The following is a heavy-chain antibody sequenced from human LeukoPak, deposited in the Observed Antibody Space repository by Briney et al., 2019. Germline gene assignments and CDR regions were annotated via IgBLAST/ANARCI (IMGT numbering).Heavy chain of an antibody. D-gene: IGHD5-24*01. CDR2: ISTDNSYI. V-gene: IGHV3-21*01. Sequence: PGGSLRLSCAASGFTFSSYTMNWVRQAPGMGLEWVSSISTDNSYIYYTDSLKGRLTISRDNAKHSLYLQMNSLRAEDTAVYYCARDLGRMAPHDYWGQGTLVTVSS. CDR3: ARDLGRMAPHDY. J-gene: IGHJ4*02. CDR1: GFTFSSYT.